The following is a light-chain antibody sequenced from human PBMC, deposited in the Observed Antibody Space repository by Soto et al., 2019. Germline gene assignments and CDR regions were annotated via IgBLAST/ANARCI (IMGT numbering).Light chain of an antibody. CDR3: QQVNRFPIT. Sequence: DIQMTQSASSVSASVGDRVTITCRASQGVSRWLAWYQQKPGKAPKLLIYDVSSLQSGVPSRFSGSGSGTDFTLTISSLQPEDFATYYCQQVNRFPITFGQGTRLEIK. J-gene: IGKJ5*01. CDR1: QGVSRW. CDR2: DVS. V-gene: IGKV1D-12*01.